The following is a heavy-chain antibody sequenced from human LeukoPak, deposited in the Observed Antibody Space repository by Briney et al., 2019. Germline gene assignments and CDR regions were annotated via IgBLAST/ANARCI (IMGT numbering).Heavy chain of an antibody. D-gene: IGHD5/OR15-5a*01. Sequence: PSETLSLTCLVSGGSISNNYWSWIRQPAGKGLEWIGFIYYTGTTSYNPHLKSRVSISVDTSKNQFSLRLTSVTVADTALYYCAKYKPSGSVWLGFDIWGQGTMVTVSS. V-gene: IGHV4-59*08. J-gene: IGHJ3*02. CDR3: AKYKPSGSVWLGFDI. CDR1: GGSISNNY. CDR2: IYYTGTT.